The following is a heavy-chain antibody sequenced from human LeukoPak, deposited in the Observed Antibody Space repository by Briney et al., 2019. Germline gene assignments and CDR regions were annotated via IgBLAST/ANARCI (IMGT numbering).Heavy chain of an antibody. D-gene: IGHD4-23*01. CDR1: GGSLSSGGYY. J-gene: IGHJ4*02. Sequence: SESLSLTCTVSGGSLSSGGYYWSWILQHPGKGLEWIGYIYYSGSTYYNPSLKSRVTISVDTSKNQFSLKLSSVTAADTAVYYCARDRQQLRIDYWGQGTLVTVSS. CDR3: ARDRQQLRIDY. CDR2: IYYSGST. V-gene: IGHV4-31*03.